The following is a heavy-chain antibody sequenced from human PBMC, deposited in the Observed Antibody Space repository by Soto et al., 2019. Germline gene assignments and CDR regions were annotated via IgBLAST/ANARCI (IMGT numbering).Heavy chain of an antibody. V-gene: IGHV1-69*06. CDR3: ARALGDSSGRKGFDY. J-gene: IGHJ4*02. D-gene: IGHD3-22*01. CDR2: IIPMFDTT. CDR1: GGSFSSYA. Sequence: VASVKVSCKVSGGSFSSYAITWVRQAPGQGLEWMGGIIPMFDTTNYAQKFQGRVTITADKSTSTANMELSSLRSEDTAVYYCARALGDSSGRKGFDYWGQGTLVTVSS.